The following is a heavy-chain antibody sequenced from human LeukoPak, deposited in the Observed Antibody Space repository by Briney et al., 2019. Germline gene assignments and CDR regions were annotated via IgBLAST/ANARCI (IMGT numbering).Heavy chain of an antibody. CDR2: IYYSGST. J-gene: IGHJ4*02. CDR3: ARGIERYCSSTSCRYFDY. CDR1: GGSISSYY. D-gene: IGHD2-2*01. Sequence: SETLSLTCTVSGGSISSYYWSWIRQPPGKGLEWIGYIYYSGSTNYNPSLKSRVTISVDTSKNQFSLKLSSVTAADTAVYYRARGIERYCSSTSCRYFDYWGQGTLVTVSS. V-gene: IGHV4-59*01.